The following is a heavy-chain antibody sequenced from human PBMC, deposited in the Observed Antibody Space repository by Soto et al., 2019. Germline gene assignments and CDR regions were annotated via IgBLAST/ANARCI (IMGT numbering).Heavy chain of an antibody. CDR3: ARSAVFGVVITLFDY. V-gene: IGHV1-2*04. J-gene: IGHJ4*02. CDR2: INPNSGGT. D-gene: IGHD3-3*01. Sequence: ASVKVSCKASGYTFTGYYMHWVRQAPGQGLEWMGWINPNSGGTNYAQKFQGWVTMTRDTSISTAYMELSRLRSDDTAVYYCARSAVFGVVITLFDYWRKGTRVIVSS. CDR1: GYTFTGYY.